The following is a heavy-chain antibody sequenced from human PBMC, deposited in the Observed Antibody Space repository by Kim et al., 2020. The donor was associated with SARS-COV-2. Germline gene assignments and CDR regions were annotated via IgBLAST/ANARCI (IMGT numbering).Heavy chain of an antibody. CDR2: ISSSGSTI. Sequence: GGSLRLSCAASGFTFSSYEMNWVRQAPGKGLEWVSYISSSGSTIYYADSVKGRFTISRDNAKNSLYLQMNSLRAEDTAVYYCARARYYDSSGYYGTYYYYYMDVWGKGTTVTVSS. J-gene: IGHJ6*03. D-gene: IGHD3-22*01. CDR1: GFTFSSYE. CDR3: ARARYYDSSGYYGTYYYYYMDV. V-gene: IGHV3-48*03.